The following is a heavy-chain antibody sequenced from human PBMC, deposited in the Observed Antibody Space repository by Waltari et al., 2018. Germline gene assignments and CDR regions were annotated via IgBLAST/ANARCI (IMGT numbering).Heavy chain of an antibody. V-gene: IGHV4-34*01. J-gene: IGHJ4*02. CDR3: ARGRGVRGAIGY. CDR1: GGSFSGYY. D-gene: IGHD3-10*01. CDR2: INHSGST. Sequence: QVQLQQWGAGLLKPSETLSLTCAVYGGSFSGYYWSWIRQATGKGLEWIGEINHSGSTNDNPSLNSRVTISVDTSKNQVSRKLSSVTAADTAVYYCARGRGVRGAIGYWGQGTLVTVSS.